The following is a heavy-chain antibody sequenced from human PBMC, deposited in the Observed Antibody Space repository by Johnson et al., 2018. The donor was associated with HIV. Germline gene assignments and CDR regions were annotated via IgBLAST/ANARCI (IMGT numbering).Heavy chain of an antibody. CDR2: ISYDGSNK. V-gene: IGHV3-30-3*01. J-gene: IGHJ3*02. Sequence: QVQLVESGGGVVQPGRSLRLSCAASGFTFSSYAMHWVRQAPGKGLEWVAVISYDGSNKYYADSVKGRFTISRDNSKNTLYLQMNSLRLEDTAMYYCAKVVGIATSGWDAFDIWGQGTVVTVSS. D-gene: IGHD6-13*01. CDR1: GFTFSSYA. CDR3: AKVVGIATSGWDAFDI.